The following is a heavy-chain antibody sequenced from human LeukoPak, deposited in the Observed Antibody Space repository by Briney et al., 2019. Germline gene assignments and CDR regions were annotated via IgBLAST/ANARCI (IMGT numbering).Heavy chain of an antibody. V-gene: IGHV4-59*01. CDR3: ARTGGDCSSGLCYYAMDV. Sequence: PSETLSLTCIVSGGSISGSYWSWIRQTPGKGLEWIGYIHYSGSTDYNPSLKSRVTISVDMSKNQFSLKLSSVTAADTAVYYCARTGGDCSSGLCYYAMDVRGQGTTVTVSS. CDR1: GGSISGSY. CDR2: IHYSGST. J-gene: IGHJ6*02. D-gene: IGHD2-21*02.